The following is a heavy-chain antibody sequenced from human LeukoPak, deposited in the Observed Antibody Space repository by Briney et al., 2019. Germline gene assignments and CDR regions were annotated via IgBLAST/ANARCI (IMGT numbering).Heavy chain of an antibody. J-gene: IGHJ4*02. Sequence: PSETLSLTCTVSGGSISSSSYYWGWIRQPPGKGLEWIGSIYYSGSTYYNPSLKSRVTISVDTSKNQFSLKLSSVTAADTAVYYCARLGLSSTSLSLVYWGQGTLVTVSS. D-gene: IGHD2-2*01. V-gene: IGHV4-39*01. CDR1: GGSISSSSYY. CDR3: ARLGLSSTSLSLVY. CDR2: IYYSGST.